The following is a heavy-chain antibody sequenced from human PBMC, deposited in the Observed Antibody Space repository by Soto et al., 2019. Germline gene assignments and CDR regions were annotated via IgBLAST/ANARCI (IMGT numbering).Heavy chain of an antibody. CDR2: IFSNDEK. CDR3: ARIGDYGDDVIPLWYYYMDV. D-gene: IGHD4-17*01. V-gene: IGHV2-26*01. J-gene: IGHJ6*03. CDR1: GFSLSNARMG. Sequence: QVTLKESGPVLVKPTETLTLTCTVSGFSLSNARMGVSWIRQPPGKALEWLAHIFSNDEKSYSTSLKSRLTISKDTSKSQVVLTMTNMDPVDTATYYCARIGDYGDDVIPLWYYYMDVWGKGTTVTVSS.